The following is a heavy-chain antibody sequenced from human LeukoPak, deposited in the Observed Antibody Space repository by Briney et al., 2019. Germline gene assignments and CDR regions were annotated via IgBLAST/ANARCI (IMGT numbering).Heavy chain of an antibody. J-gene: IGHJ5*02. D-gene: IGHD6-19*01. CDR1: GYGFISYG. V-gene: IGHV1-18*01. CDR2: ISTHNGNT. CDR3: ARGDSSGWP. Sequence: ASVKVSCKASGYGFISYGMTWVRQTPGQGLEWMGWISTHNGNTKYAQKFQDRVTMTTDTSTSTVCMELRSLRFDDTATYYCARGDSSGWPWGQGTSVTVSS.